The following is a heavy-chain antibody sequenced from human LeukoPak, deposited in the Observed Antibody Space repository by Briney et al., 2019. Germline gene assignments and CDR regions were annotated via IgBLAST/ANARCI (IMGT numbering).Heavy chain of an antibody. Sequence: ASVKVSCKASGYTFTGYYIHWVRQAPGQGLEWMGIINPSGGSTGYAQKFQGRITMTRDTSTSTVYMELSSLRSEDTAVYYCASQYYSDSSGYPRGDAFDIWGQGTTVTVSS. J-gene: IGHJ3*02. CDR1: GYTFTGYY. D-gene: IGHD3-22*01. V-gene: IGHV1-46*01. CDR3: ASQYYSDSSGYPRGDAFDI. CDR2: INPSGGST.